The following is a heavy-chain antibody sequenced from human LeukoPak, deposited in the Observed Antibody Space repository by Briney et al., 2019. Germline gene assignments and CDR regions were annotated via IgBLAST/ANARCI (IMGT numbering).Heavy chain of an antibody. J-gene: IGHJ3*02. CDR1: GFTFSDYY. CDR2: ISSSGSAI. CDR3: ARDRSLGYYDSSGYFTDAFDI. Sequence: GGSLRLSCAASGFTFSDYYMSWIRQAPGKGLEWVSYISSSGSAIYYADSVKGRFTISRDNSKNSLYLQMNSLRAEDTAVYYCARDRSLGYYDSSGYFTDAFDIWGQGTMVTVSS. V-gene: IGHV3-11*01. D-gene: IGHD3-22*01.